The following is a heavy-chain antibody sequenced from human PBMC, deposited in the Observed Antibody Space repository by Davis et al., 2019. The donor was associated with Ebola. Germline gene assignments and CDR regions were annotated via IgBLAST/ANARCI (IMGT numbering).Heavy chain of an antibody. D-gene: IGHD2-15*01. CDR2: IHPNSGDT. V-gene: IGHV1-2*04. CDR3: ARDRVCSGATCYAYFDF. Sequence: AASVTVSCKASGYTFTGYYIHWVRQAPGQGLEWMGWIHPNSGDTKYSQKFQGLVTMTRDTPISTAYMELNRLTSDDTAVYYCARDRVCSGATCYAYFDFWGQGTLVTVSS. CDR1: GYTFTGYY. J-gene: IGHJ4*02.